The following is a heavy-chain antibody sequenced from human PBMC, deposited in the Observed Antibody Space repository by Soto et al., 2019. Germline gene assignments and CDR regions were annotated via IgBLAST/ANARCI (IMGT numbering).Heavy chain of an antibody. CDR3: ARERTDLSGSYSKAPFDY. J-gene: IGHJ4*02. CDR1: GFTFSSYS. CDR2: ISSSSSYI. V-gene: IGHV3-21*04. D-gene: IGHD1-26*01. Sequence: GGSLRLSCAASGFTFSSYSMNWVRQAPGKGLEWVSSISSSSSYIYYADSVKGRFTISRDNAKNSLYLQMNSLRAEDTALYYCARERTDLSGSYSKAPFDYWGQGTLVTVSS.